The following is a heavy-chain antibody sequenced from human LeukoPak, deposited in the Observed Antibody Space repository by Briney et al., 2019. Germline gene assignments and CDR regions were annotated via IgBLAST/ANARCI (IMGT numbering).Heavy chain of an antibody. CDR3: ANLLGGYSSGDPEPPH. D-gene: IGHD6-19*01. CDR1: GFTFSSYA. Sequence: PGGSLRLSCAASGFTFSSYAMSWVRQAPGKGLEWVSAISGSGGSTYYADSVRGRFTISRDNSKNTLYLQMNSLRAEDTAVYYCANLLGGYSSGDPEPPHWGQGTLVTVSS. J-gene: IGHJ4*02. CDR2: ISGSGGST. V-gene: IGHV3-23*01.